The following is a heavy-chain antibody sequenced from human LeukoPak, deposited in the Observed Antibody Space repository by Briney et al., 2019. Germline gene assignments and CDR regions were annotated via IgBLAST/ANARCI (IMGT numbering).Heavy chain of an antibody. CDR1: GFTFSSYE. J-gene: IGHJ4*02. V-gene: IGHV4-34*01. Sequence: GSLRLSCAASGFTFSSYEMNWVRQPPGKGLEWIGEINHSGSTNYNPSLKSRVTISVDTSKSQFSLKLTSVTAADTAVYYCARLVGATVDDYWGQGTPVTVSS. CDR2: INHSGST. D-gene: IGHD1-26*01. CDR3: ARLVGATVDDY.